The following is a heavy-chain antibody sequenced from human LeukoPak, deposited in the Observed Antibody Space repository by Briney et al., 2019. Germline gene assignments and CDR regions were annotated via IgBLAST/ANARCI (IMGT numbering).Heavy chain of an antibody. D-gene: IGHD2-2*01. V-gene: IGHV1-69*06. Sequence: ASVKVSCKASGGTFSSYAISWVRQAPGQGLEWMGGIIPIFGTTNYAQKFQDRVTITADKSTSTAYMELSSLRSEDTAVYYCARVVTPRYCSTPSCYWKGWFDPWGQGTLVTVSS. CDR2: IIPIFGTT. J-gene: IGHJ5*02. CDR1: GGTFSSYA. CDR3: ARVVTPRYCSTPSCYWKGWFDP.